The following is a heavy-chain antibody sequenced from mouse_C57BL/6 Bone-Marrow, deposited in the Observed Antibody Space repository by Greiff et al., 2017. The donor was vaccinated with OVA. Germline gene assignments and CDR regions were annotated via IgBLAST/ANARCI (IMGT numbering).Heavy chain of an antibody. V-gene: IGHV1-19*01. J-gene: IGHJ4*01. CDR3: ARGGYGHYAMDY. Sequence: EVQLQQSGPVLVKPGASVKMSCKASGYTFTDYYMNWVKQSHGKSLEWIGVINPYNGGTSYNQKFKGKATLTVDKSSSTAYMELNSLTSEDSAVYYCARGGYGHYAMDYWGQGTSVTVSS. D-gene: IGHD2-10*02. CDR2: INPYNGGT. CDR1: GYTFTDYY.